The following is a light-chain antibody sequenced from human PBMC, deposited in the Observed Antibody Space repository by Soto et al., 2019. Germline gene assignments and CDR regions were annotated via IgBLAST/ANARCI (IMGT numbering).Light chain of an antibody. J-gene: IGKJ1*01. CDR3: QQYNTFWT. CDR2: DVS. CDR1: HTSSSR. V-gene: IGKV1-5*01. Sequence: DIQMTKSPSTLYAPVGDRVTITCRAGHTSSSRLAWYQQKPGQAPKLLRYDVSSLESGVPSRFSGSGSGTEFALTISSLQHDDFATYYCQQYNTFWTFGQGNKVEI.